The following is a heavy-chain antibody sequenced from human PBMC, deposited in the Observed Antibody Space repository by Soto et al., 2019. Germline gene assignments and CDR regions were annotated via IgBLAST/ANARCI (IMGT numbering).Heavy chain of an antibody. D-gene: IGHD3-3*01. V-gene: IGHV1-69*01. CDR2: FIPVYRTL. CDR3: ATGVIWIGYFTVDS. J-gene: IGHJ4*02. CDR1: GGSFGNSA. Sequence: QVQLVQSGAEVKKPGSPVKVSCKASGGSFGNSAINWVRQTPGQGLEWLGGFIPVYRTLNYAQKFQGRVTITADESTGTAYMTLSSLASDDTAVYYCATGVIWIGYFTVDSWGQGTRVTVSS.